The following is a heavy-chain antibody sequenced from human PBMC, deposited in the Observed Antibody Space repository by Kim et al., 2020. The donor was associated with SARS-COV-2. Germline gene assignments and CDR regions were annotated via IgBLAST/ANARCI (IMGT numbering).Heavy chain of an antibody. J-gene: IGHJ4*02. CDR3: AGGMVRGVIDY. CDR2: FDPEDAET. V-gene: IGHV1-24*01. CDR1: GRSLTELA. Sequence: ASVKVSCKLSGRSLTELAMHWVRQAPGKGLEWMGDFDPEDAETIYAERFQGRVTMTEDTSTDTAYMELSSLSSEDTAVYYCAGGMVRGVIDYWGQGTPVIVSS. D-gene: IGHD3-10*01.